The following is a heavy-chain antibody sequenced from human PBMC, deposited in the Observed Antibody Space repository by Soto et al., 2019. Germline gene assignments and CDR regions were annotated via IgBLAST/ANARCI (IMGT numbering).Heavy chain of an antibody. D-gene: IGHD3-3*01. V-gene: IGHV3-23*01. CDR1: GFTFENYA. CDR2: ISGGGGTT. CDR3: AKDSWAIFGVPAGEYYAMDV. J-gene: IGHJ6*02. Sequence: XGSLRLSFVASGFTFENYAMSWVRQAPGKGLEWVSAISGGGGTTYYSDSVKGRFTISRDNSKNTVYLQMNDLRVEDAAEYFCAKDSWAIFGVPAGEYYAMDVWGQGTTVTVSS.